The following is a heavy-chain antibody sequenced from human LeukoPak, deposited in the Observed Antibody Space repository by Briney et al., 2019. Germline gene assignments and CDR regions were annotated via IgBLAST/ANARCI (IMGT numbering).Heavy chain of an antibody. D-gene: IGHD2-8*01. CDR3: ARVQAGKWDFDY. J-gene: IGHJ4*02. CDR1: GFAFNTYS. Sequence: GGSLRLSCAASGFAFNTYSMNWVRQAPGKGLEWVSYIRSDSSIIYYADSVKGRFTMSRDNGKNSLYLQMNSLRVEGTAVYFCARVQAGKWDFDYWGQGTLVTVSS. CDR2: IRSDSSII. V-gene: IGHV3-48*01.